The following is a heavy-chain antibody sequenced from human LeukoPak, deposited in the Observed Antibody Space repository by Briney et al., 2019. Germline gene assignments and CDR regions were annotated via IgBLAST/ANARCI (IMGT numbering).Heavy chain of an antibody. Sequence: GGSLRLSCAASGFTFSSYGMHWVRQALGKGLEWVAFIRYDGSNKYYADSVKGRFTISRDNSKNTLYLQMNSLRAEDTAVYYCAKVKWELRTDWFDPWGQGTLVTVSS. D-gene: IGHD1-26*01. V-gene: IGHV3-30*02. CDR1: GFTFSSYG. J-gene: IGHJ5*02. CDR3: AKVKWELRTDWFDP. CDR2: IRYDGSNK.